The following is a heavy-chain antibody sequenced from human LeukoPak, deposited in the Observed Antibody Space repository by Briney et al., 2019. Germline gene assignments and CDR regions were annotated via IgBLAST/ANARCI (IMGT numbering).Heavy chain of an antibody. V-gene: IGHV1-18*01. CDR3: ARDTYIVVVPAAIPSWYYYMDV. CDR2: IGAYNGNT. Sequence: ASVKVSCKASGYTFTSYGISWVRQAPGQGLEWMGWIGAYNGNTNYAQKLQGRVTMTTDTSTSTAYMELRSLRSDDTAVYYCARDTYIVVVPAAIPSWYYYMDVWGKGTTVTVSS. CDR1: GYTFTSYG. J-gene: IGHJ6*03. D-gene: IGHD2-2*02.